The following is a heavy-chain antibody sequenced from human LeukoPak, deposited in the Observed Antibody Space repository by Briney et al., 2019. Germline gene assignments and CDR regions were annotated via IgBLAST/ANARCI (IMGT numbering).Heavy chain of an antibody. CDR3: ARVVRVWGSYRYYYFDY. V-gene: IGHV4-4*07. J-gene: IGHJ4*02. CDR1: GGSISSYY. CDR2: IYTSGST. D-gene: IGHD3-16*02. Sequence: SETLSLTCTVSGGSISSYYWSWIRQPAGKGLEWIGRIYTSGSTNYNPSLKSRVTMSVDTSKNQFSLKLSSVTAADTAVYYCARVVRVWGSYRYYYFDYWGQGTLVTVSS.